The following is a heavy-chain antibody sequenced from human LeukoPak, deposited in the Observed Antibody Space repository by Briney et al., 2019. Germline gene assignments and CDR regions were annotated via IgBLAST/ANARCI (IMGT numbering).Heavy chain of an antibody. CDR2: ISGSGGST. Sequence: SGGSLRLSCTASEFTFSSYGMSWVRQAPGKGLEWVSSISGSGGSTYYADSVKGRFTISRDNSKNTLYLQMNSLRAEDTAVYYCAKGQYYDILPPPDAFDIWGQGTMVTVSS. V-gene: IGHV3-23*01. CDR3: AKGQYYDILPPPDAFDI. D-gene: IGHD3-9*01. J-gene: IGHJ3*02. CDR1: EFTFSSYG.